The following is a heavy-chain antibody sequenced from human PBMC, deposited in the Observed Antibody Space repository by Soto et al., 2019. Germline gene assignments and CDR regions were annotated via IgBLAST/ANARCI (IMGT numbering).Heavy chain of an antibody. D-gene: IGHD6-13*01. CDR3: ATRFGGQQLVLHAFDI. CDR1: GGSFSGYY. V-gene: IGHV4-34*01. Sequence: QVQLQQWGAGLLKPSETLSLTCAVYGGSFSGYYWSWIRQPPGKGLEWIGEINHSGSTNYNPSLKSRVTISVDTSKNQFALKLRSVTAADTAVYYCATRFGGQQLVLHAFDIWGQGTMVTVSS. J-gene: IGHJ3*02. CDR2: INHSGST.